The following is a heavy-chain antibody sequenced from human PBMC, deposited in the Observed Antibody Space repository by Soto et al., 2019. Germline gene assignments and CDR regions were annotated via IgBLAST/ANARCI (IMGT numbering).Heavy chain of an antibody. CDR3: ARGITIFRVVTPDY. J-gene: IGHJ4*02. D-gene: IGHD3-3*02. CDR2: ISANNGNT. Sequence: QVQLVQSGPEVKKPGASLKVSCKASGYSFRSYAITWVRQAPGQGLEWMGWISANNGNTNYAPKFQGRVTMTTDTSTSTDYMELRSLRSDDTAVYYCARGITIFRVVTPDYWGQGTLVSVSS. V-gene: IGHV1-18*01. CDR1: GYSFRSYA.